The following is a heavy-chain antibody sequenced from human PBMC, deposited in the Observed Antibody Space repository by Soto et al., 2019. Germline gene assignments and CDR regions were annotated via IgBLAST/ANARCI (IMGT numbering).Heavy chain of an antibody. CDR3: ARGGVITIFGVVTKGSDAFDI. CDR1: GFTFSSYG. CDR2: IWYDGSNK. J-gene: IGHJ3*02. Sequence: GGSLRLSCAASGFTFSSYGMHWVRQAPGKGLEWVAVIWYDGSNKYYADSVKGRFTISRDNSKNTLYLQMDSLRAEDTAVYYCARGGVITIFGVVTKGSDAFDIWGQGTMVTVSS. V-gene: IGHV3-33*01. D-gene: IGHD3-3*01.